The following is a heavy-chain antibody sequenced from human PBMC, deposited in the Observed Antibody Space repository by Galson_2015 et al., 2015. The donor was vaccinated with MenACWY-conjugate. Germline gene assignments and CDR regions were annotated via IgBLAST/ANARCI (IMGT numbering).Heavy chain of an antibody. V-gene: IGHV3-21*01. D-gene: IGHD3-10*01. J-gene: IGHJ4*02. CDR1: GLTFSIYS. CDR2: ISSSSSYI. Sequence: SLRLSCAASGLTFSIYSMNWVRQAPGKGLEWVSSISSSSSYIYYADSVKGRFTISRDNAKNSLYLQMNSLRAEDTAVYYCARDGSGSYSSRYFDYWGQGTLVTVSS. CDR3: ARDGSGSYSSRYFDY.